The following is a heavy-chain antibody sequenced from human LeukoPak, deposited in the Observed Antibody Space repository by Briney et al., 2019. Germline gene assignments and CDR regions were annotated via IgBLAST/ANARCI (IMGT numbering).Heavy chain of an antibody. CDR2: INHSGST. CDR1: GGSFSGYY. Sequence: PSETLSLTCAVYGGSFSGYYWSWIRQPPGKGPEWIGEINHSGSTNYNPSLKSRVTISVDTSKNQFSLKLSSVTAADTAVYYCARGVTMIVVVMGAFDIWGQGTMVTVSS. V-gene: IGHV4-34*01. D-gene: IGHD3-22*01. J-gene: IGHJ3*02. CDR3: ARGVTMIVVVMGAFDI.